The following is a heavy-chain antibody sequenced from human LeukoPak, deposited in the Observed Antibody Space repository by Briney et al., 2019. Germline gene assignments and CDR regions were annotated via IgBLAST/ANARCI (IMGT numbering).Heavy chain of an antibody. D-gene: IGHD7-27*01. J-gene: IGHJ3*01. Sequence: ASVKVSCKASGYTLTDNHLYWVRQAPGQGLEWMGWIDPNSGVTNFAQNFQGRLTMTTHTSISTAYMELSRLTSDDTTVYYCARELGINAFDVWGQGTLVTVFS. V-gene: IGHV1-2*02. CDR3: ARELGINAFDV. CDR2: IDPNSGVT. CDR1: GYTLTDNH.